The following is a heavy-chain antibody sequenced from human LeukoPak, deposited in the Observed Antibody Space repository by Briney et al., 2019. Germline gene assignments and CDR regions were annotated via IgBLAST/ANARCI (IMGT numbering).Heavy chain of an antibody. V-gene: IGHV1-46*01. CDR1: GYTFTSYY. CDR3: ARDHPVGYYDSSGYYYSGTFEIDY. Sequence: ASVKVSCKASGYTFTSYYMHWVRQAPGQGLEWMGIINPSGGSTSYAQKFQGRVTMTRDMSTSTVYMELSSLRSEDTAVYYCARDHPVGYYDSSGYYYSGTFEIDYWGQGTLVTVSS. CDR2: INPSGGST. D-gene: IGHD3-22*01. J-gene: IGHJ4*02.